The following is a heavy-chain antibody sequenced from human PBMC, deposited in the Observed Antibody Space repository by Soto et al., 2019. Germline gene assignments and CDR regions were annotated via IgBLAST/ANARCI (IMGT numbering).Heavy chain of an antibody. J-gene: IGHJ6*02. CDR3: ARAPSYYGSGSYRGMDV. CDR1: GFTVSSNY. Sequence: EVQLVESGGGLVQPGGSLRLSCAASGFTVSSNYMSWVRQAPGKGLGWVSVIYSGGSTYYADSVKGRFTISRDNSKNTLYLQMNSLRAEDTAVYYCARAPSYYGSGSYRGMDVWGQGTTVTVSS. CDR2: IYSGGST. D-gene: IGHD3-10*01. V-gene: IGHV3-66*01.